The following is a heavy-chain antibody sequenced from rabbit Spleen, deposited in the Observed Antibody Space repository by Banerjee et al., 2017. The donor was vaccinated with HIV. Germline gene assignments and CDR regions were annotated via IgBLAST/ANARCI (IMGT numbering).Heavy chain of an antibody. J-gene: IGHJ6*01. V-gene: IGHV1S40*01. D-gene: IGHD1-1*01. CDR1: GFSFSSSYW. CDR3: ARDTSSSFSSYGMDL. CDR2: IYAGSSGST. Sequence: QSLEESGGDLVKPGASRTLTCTASGFSFSSSYWICWVRQAPGKGLEWIACIYAGSSGSTYFATWAKGRFTCSKTSSTTVTLQMTRLTAADTATYFCARDTSSSFSSYGMDLWGPGTLVTVS.